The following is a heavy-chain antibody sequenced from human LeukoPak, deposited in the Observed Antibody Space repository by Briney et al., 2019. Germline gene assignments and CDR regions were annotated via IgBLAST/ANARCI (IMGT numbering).Heavy chain of an antibody. Sequence: GGSLRLSCAASGFTFSNYDMHWVRQAPGKGLQWVAFTQYSGSKKYYVDSVEGRFTISRDNSKNTLSVQMNSLRTEDTAVYYCAKGGRHGHSSYERGYFDFWGQGALVTVSS. CDR3: AKGGRHGHSSYERGYFDF. D-gene: IGHD2-15*01. J-gene: IGHJ4*02. CDR1: GFTFSNYD. CDR2: TQYSGSKK. V-gene: IGHV3-30*02.